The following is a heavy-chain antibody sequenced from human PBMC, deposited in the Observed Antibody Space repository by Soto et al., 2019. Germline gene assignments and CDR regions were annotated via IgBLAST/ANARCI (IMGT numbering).Heavy chain of an antibody. CDR1: GGSISGYY. CDR2: IFYISST. V-gene: IGHV4-59*08. CDR3: ARASKLSGPVLSD. Sequence: SETLSLTCTVSGGSISGYYWIWIRQPPVNGLEFIGYIFYISSTKYNPSLRSRFTISLYTSKNHLSLTLTSLTAADTAVYYCARASKLSGPVLSDWGQGRLVTVSS. J-gene: IGHJ4*02. D-gene: IGHD1-1*01.